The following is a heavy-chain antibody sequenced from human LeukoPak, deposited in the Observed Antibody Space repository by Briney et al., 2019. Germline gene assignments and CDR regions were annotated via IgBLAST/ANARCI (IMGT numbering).Heavy chain of an antibody. CDR3: ARDMGSWYFDL. V-gene: IGHV4-4*02. J-gene: IGHJ2*01. CDR2: ISLTGLA. CDR1: GGSISNTNW. D-gene: IGHD3-10*01. Sequence: SETLSLTCGVSGGSISNTNWWSWVRQPPGQGLEWIGEISLTGLAHYNPSLNSRVSISLDTSTNQFSLKLNSVTAADTAVYYCARDMGSWYFDLWGRGTLVTVSS.